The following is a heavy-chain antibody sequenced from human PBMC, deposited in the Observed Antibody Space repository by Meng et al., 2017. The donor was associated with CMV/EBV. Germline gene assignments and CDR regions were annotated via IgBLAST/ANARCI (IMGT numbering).Heavy chain of an antibody. CDR2: MNQDGSHK. Sequence: GESLKISCVASGFTSRTYWMSWVRQAPGKGLEWVANMNQDGSHKYYVDSVKGRFTISADNAKNSLYLQMNSLRAEDTAMYYCARGQPPILVEMATIYPGMDVWGQGTTVTVSS. V-gene: IGHV3-7*01. CDR3: ARGQPPILVEMATIYPGMDV. D-gene: IGHD5-24*01. CDR1: GFTSRTYW. J-gene: IGHJ6*02.